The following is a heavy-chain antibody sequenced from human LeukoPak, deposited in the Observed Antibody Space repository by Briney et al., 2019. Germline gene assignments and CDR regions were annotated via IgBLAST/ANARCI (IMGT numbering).Heavy chain of an antibody. CDR1: GGSISSYY. J-gene: IGHJ6*02. CDR3: ARRNCSGGSCNYYYYGMDV. CDR2: IYYSGST. Sequence: SETLSLTCTVSGGSISSYYWSWIRQPPGKGLEWIGYIYYSGSTNYNPSLKSRVTISVDTSKNQFSLKLSSVTAADTAVYYCARRNCSGGSCNYYYYGMDVWGQGTTVTVSS. D-gene: IGHD2-15*01. V-gene: IGHV4-59*08.